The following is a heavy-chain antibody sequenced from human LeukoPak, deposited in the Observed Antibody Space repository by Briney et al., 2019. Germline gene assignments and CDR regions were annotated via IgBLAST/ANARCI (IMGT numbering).Heavy chain of an antibody. CDR1: GFTFSSYS. J-gene: IGHJ4*02. CDR3: ARGTYYFDY. Sequence: GGSLRLSCAASGFTFSSYSMNWVRQAPGKGLEWVSYISTSSSIIYYADSVKGRFTTSRDNAKNSLYLQMNSLRAEDTALYYCARGTYYFDYWGQGTLVTVSS. CDR2: ISTSSSII. V-gene: IGHV3-48*01. D-gene: IGHD1/OR15-1a*01.